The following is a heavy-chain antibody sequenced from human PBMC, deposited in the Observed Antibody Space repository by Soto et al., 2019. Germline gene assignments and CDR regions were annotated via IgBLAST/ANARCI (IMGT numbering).Heavy chain of an antibody. CDR2: IYYSGNP. D-gene: IGHD2-15*01. CDR3: ARGGWSMDV. V-gene: IGHV4-59*11. J-gene: IGHJ6*02. CDR1: GGSMSSHY. Sequence: SETLSLTCTVSGGSMSSHYWSWIRQPPGKGLEWIGYIYYSGNPNYNASLKSRLTISVDTSKSQFSLELTSVTTADTAVYYCARGGWSMDVWGQGTTVTVSS.